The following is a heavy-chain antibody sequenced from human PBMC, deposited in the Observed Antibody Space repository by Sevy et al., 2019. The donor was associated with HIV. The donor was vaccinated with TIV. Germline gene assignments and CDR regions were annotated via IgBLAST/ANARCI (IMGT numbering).Heavy chain of an antibody. V-gene: IGHV3-53*01. CDR2: IYSGGST. Sequence: GGSLRLSCAASGFXVSSNYMSWVRQAPGKGLEWVSVIYSGGSTYYADSVKGRFTISRDNSKNTLYLQMNSLRAEDTAVYYCARVNGCSSTSCYHYYYXGXDXXGQGTTVTVSS. CDR1: GFXVSSNY. D-gene: IGHD2-2*01. CDR3: ARVNGCSSTSCYHYYYXGXDX. J-gene: IGHJ6*02.